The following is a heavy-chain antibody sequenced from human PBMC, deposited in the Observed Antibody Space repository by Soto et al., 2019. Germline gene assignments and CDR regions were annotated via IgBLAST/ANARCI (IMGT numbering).Heavy chain of an antibody. J-gene: IGHJ2*01. CDR2: IGALLYNDAK. Sequence: QIQVVQSEVEVKRPGASVRISCKASGYTLDNHAVTWVRQAPGQGLEWMGWIGALLYNDAKNHARKFQGRLTMARDTSPTTVYMDLGSLRSDDTAVYYCARGTKGAGGWYFDLWGRGTLVVVSS. D-gene: IGHD2-8*01. CDR3: ARGTKGAGGWYFDL. CDR1: GYTLDNHA. V-gene: IGHV1-18*01.